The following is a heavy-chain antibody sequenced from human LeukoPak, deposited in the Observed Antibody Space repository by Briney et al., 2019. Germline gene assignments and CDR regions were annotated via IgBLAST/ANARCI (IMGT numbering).Heavy chain of an antibody. CDR2: ISYDASNK. CDR3: ARESYGDLYFDY. Sequence: GGSLRLSCIGTGFTFSSDAMGWVRQAPGKGLEWVAVISYDASNKYYADSVKGRFTISRDNSKNTLYLQMNSLRAEDTAVYYCARESYGDLYFDYWGQGTLVTVSS. J-gene: IGHJ4*02. D-gene: IGHD4-17*01. CDR1: GFTFSSDA. V-gene: IGHV3-30-3*01.